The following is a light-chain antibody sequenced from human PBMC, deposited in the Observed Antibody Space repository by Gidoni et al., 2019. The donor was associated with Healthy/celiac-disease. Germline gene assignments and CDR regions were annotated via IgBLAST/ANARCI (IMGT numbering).Light chain of an antibody. CDR3: SSYTSSSTFYV. CDR2: DVS. Sequence: QSALTQPASVSGSPGQSITISCTGTSSDVGGYNYVSWYQQHPGNAPKLMIYDVSNRPSGVSNRFSGSKSGNTASLTISGLQAEDEAAYYCSSYTSSSTFYVFGTGTKVTVL. J-gene: IGLJ1*01. CDR1: SSDVGGYNY. V-gene: IGLV2-14*01.